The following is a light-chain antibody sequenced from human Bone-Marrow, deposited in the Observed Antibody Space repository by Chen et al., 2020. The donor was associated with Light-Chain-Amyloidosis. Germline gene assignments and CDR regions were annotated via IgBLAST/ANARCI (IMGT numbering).Light chain of an antibody. CDR3: QAWDSSTGI. J-gene: IGLJ2*01. Sequence: SYELTQPPSVSVSPGQTASITCSGDKLGDRYTYWYQLKSGQSPVLVIYEDKKRPSGIPARFSGSNSGNTATLTISGTQPMDEADYYCQAWDSSTGIFGGGTKLTVL. CDR2: EDK. V-gene: IGLV3-1*01. CDR1: KLGDRY.